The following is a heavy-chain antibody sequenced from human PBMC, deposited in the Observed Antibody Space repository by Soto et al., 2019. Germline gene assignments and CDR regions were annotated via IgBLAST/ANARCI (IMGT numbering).Heavy chain of an antibody. V-gene: IGHV3-53*02. CDR2: IYYDDGST. Sequence: EVQLVETGGGLIQPGGSLRLSCAVSGFTVSTNYMSWVRQAPGKGLEWVSVIYYDDGSTYYADSVKGRFSISRDSSRNTLYLQMNSLRAEDTAVYYCASGQQVILSYDYGLDVWGQGTTVTVSS. CDR3: ASGQQVILSYDYGLDV. D-gene: IGHD6-13*01. J-gene: IGHJ6*02. CDR1: GFTVSTNY.